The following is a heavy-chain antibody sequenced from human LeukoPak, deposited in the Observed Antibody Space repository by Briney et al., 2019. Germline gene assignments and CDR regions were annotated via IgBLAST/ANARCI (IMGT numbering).Heavy chain of an antibody. Sequence: SETLSLTCTVSGGSVSSYYWSWIRQPPGKGLEWIGYIYYTGSTDYNPSLKSRVAISVDTSKNQFSLKLSSVTAADTAVYYCARGSKAAPGTFDYWGQGTLVTVSS. D-gene: IGHD6-13*01. J-gene: IGHJ4*02. CDR1: GGSVSSYY. CDR3: ARGSKAAPGTFDY. CDR2: IYYTGST. V-gene: IGHV4-59*02.